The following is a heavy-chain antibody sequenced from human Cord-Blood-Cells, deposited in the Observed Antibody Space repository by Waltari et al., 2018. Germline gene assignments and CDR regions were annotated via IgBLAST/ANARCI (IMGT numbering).Heavy chain of an antibody. CDR3: ARDGPYYYGSGSYYDDAFDI. V-gene: IGHV3-30*04. CDR1: GFTFSSYA. J-gene: IGHJ3*02. D-gene: IGHD3-10*01. Sequence: QVQLVESGGGVVQPGRSLRLSCAASGFTFSSYAMHWVRQAPGKGLGLVAVISYDGSNKYYADSVKGRFTISRDNSQNTLYLQMNSLRAEDTAVYYCARDGPYYYGSGSYYDDAFDIWGQGTMVTVSS. CDR2: ISYDGSNK.